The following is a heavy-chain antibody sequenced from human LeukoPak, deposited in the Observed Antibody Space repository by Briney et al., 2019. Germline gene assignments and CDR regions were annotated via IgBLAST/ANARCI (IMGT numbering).Heavy chain of an antibody. V-gene: IGHV1-2*02. Sequence: ASVKVSCKASGYTFTGYYMHWVRQAPGQGLEWMGWINPNSGGTNYAQRFQGRVTMTRDTSISTAYMELSRLRSDDTAVYYYPRGGSGVYTVTTSWFDPWGQGTLVTVSS. CDR3: PRGGSGVYTVTTSWFDP. CDR2: INPNSGGT. D-gene: IGHD4-17*01. J-gene: IGHJ5*02. CDR1: GYTFTGYY.